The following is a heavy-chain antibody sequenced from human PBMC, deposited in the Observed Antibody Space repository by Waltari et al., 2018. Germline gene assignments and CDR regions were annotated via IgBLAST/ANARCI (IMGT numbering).Heavy chain of an antibody. CDR3: AHFSYRGSRLLDH. CDR2: VYWDDDK. Sequence: QITLQESGPTLVKPTQTLTLTCSLSGFSISTNAVGVGWIRQPPAKALESLARVYWDDDKLYSPCLMDRITITKDTYKNQVVITMTNMDPVDTATYVCAHFSYRGSRLLDHWGQGAPVTVSS. CDR1: GFSISTNAVG. V-gene: IGHV2-5*02. D-gene: IGHD1-26*01. J-gene: IGHJ4*02.